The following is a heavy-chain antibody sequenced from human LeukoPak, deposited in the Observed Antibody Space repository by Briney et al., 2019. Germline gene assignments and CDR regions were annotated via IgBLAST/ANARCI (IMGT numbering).Heavy chain of an antibody. Sequence: GESLKISCKGFGYSFIGYWIGWVRPLPGKGLGWIGIIYPGDSDTRYSPFFQGQVTISADKSVSTAYLQWTSLKASDTAMYYCARQGFGGWGNYHWFDPWGQGTLVTVSS. D-gene: IGHD3-16*02. CDR3: ARQGFGGWGNYHWFDP. CDR1: GYSFIGYW. J-gene: IGHJ5*02. CDR2: IYPGDSDT. V-gene: IGHV5-51*01.